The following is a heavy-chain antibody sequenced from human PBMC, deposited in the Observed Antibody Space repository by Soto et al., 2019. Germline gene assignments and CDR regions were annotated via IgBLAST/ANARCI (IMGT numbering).Heavy chain of an antibody. D-gene: IGHD2-15*01. Sequence: SETLSLTCTVSGGSISSGDYYWSWIRQPPGKGLEWIGYIYYGGSTYYNPSLKSRVTISVDTSKNQFSLKLSSVTAADTAVYYCAREHCSGGSCYYYYGMDVWGQGTTVTV. J-gene: IGHJ6*02. CDR3: AREHCSGGSCYYYYGMDV. CDR1: GGSISSGDYY. V-gene: IGHV4-30-4*01. CDR2: IYYGGST.